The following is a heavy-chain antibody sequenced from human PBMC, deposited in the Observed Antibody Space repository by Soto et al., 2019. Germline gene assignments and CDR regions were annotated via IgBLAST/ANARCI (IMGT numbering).Heavy chain of an antibody. CDR1: GFTFSSYA. V-gene: IGHV3-64*04. D-gene: IGHD1-26*01. J-gene: IGHJ6*03. Sequence: PGGSLGLSCSSSGFTFSSYAMHWVRQAPGKGLEYVSAISYNGGNKYYADSVKGRFTISRDNSKNTLYLQMNSLRAEDTAVYYCARGGGGYYYYMDVWGKGTTVTVSS. CDR3: ARGGGGYYYYMDV. CDR2: ISYNGGNK.